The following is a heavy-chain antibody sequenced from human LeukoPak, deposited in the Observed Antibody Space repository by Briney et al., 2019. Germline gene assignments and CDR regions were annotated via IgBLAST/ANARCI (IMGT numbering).Heavy chain of an antibody. CDR1: GGSFSGYY. Sequence: SETLSLTCAVYGGSFSGYYWSWIRQPPGKGLEWIGEINHSGSTNYNPSLKSRVTISVDTSKNQFSLKLSSVTAADTAVYYCARGVTYYYGSGSYPLWFDPWGQGTLVTVSS. CDR2: INHSGST. D-gene: IGHD3-10*01. V-gene: IGHV4-34*01. J-gene: IGHJ5*02. CDR3: ARGVTYYYGSGSYPLWFDP.